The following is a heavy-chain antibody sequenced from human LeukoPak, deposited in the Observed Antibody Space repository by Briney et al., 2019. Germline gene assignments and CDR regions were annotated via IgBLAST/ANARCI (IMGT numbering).Heavy chain of an antibody. CDR3: ARSPRARRFWYPTNWFDP. J-gene: IGHJ5*02. CDR2: VIPIFGTA. Sequence: SVKVSCKASGGTFSSYSVSWGRQAPGQGLEWMGGVIPIFGTANYAQKFQGRVTITADESTSTAYMELSSLRSEDTAVYYCARSPRARRFWYPTNWFDPWGQGTLVTVSS. D-gene: IGHD6-13*01. CDR1: GGTFSSYS. V-gene: IGHV1-69*13.